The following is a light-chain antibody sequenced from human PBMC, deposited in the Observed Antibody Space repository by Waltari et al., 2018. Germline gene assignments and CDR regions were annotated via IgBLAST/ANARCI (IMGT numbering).Light chain of an antibody. CDR3: QSYDTSLSVV. Sequence: QAVLTQPPSVSGAPGQRITISCTGSSSNIGAGNDVHWYPHLPGTAPKLLIDGHTIRPSGVPDRFSASKSGTSASLAIPGLQAEDEADYYCQSYDTSLSVVFGGGTKLTVL. J-gene: IGLJ2*01. CDR1: SSNIGAGND. V-gene: IGLV1-40*01. CDR2: GHT.